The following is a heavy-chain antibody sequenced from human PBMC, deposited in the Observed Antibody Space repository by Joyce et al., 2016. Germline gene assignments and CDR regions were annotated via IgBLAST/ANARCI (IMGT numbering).Heavy chain of an antibody. J-gene: IGHJ4*02. D-gene: IGHD2-8*01. V-gene: IGHV3-30*18. Sequence: QVQLVESGGGVVQPGRSLRLSCAASGFTFSSYGMQWVRQAPGKGLEGVAVIAHEGTVKYYADSVKGRFTISRDNSRNTLDLQMNSLRVEDTAVYHCAKERDPRMSASLDSWGQGTRVTVSS. CDR3: AKERDPRMSASLDS. CDR1: GFTFSSYG. CDR2: IAHEGTVK.